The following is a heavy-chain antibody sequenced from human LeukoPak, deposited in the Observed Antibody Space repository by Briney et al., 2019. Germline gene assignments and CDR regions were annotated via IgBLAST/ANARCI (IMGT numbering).Heavy chain of an antibody. D-gene: IGHD3-3*01. Sequence: KPSETLSLTCAVYGVSFSGYYWSWIRQPPGKGLEWIGSIYYSGSTYYNPSLKSRVTISVDTSKNQFSLKLSSVTAADTAVYYCARHLEGNFWSGYYMSYYYGMDVWGQGTTVTVSS. CDR2: IYYSGST. CDR1: GVSFSGYY. V-gene: IGHV4-34*01. J-gene: IGHJ6*02. CDR3: ARHLEGNFWSGYYMSYYYGMDV.